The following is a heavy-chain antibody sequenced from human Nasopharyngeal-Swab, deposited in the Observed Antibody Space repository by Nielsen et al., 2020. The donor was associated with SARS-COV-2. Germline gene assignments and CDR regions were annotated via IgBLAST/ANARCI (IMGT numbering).Heavy chain of an antibody. D-gene: IGHD2-21*02. CDR3: AREAGVVTLYGMDV. Sequence: WVRQAPGQGLEWMGWISAYNGNTNYAQKLQGRVTMTTDTSTSTAYMELRSLRSDDTAVYYCAREAGVVTLYGMDVWSQGTTVTVSS. V-gene: IGHV1-18*01. J-gene: IGHJ6*02. CDR2: ISAYNGNT.